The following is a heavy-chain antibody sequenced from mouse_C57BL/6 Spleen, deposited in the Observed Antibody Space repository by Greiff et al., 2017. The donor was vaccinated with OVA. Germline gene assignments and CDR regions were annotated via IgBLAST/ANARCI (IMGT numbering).Heavy chain of an antibody. CDR3: ARDSPYYDYEDYAMDY. CDR1: GYTFTSYW. J-gene: IGHJ4*01. CDR2: INPSNGGT. D-gene: IGHD2-4*01. Sequence: QVQLQQPGTELVKPGASVKLSCKASGYTFTSYWMHWVKQRPGQGLEWIGNINPSNGGTNYNEKFKSKATLTVDKSSSTAYMQLSSLTSEDSAVYYCARDSPYYDYEDYAMDYWGQGTSVTVAS. V-gene: IGHV1-53*01.